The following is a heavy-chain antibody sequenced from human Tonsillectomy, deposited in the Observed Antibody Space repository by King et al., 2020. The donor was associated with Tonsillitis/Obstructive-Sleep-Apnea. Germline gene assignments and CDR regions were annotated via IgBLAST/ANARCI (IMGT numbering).Heavy chain of an antibody. V-gene: IGHV4-59*01. CDR3: ARVPAVAGLYYYYSYGMYV. Sequence: VQLQESGPGLVKPSETLSLTCTVSGGSISSYYWSWLRQPPGKGLEWIGYIYYSGSTNYNPSLNSRVTISVDTSKNQFSLKLSSVTAADTAVYYCARVPAVAGLYYYYSYGMYVWGQGTTVTVSS. CDR1: GGSISSYY. CDR2: IYYSGST. D-gene: IGHD6-19*01. J-gene: IGHJ6*02.